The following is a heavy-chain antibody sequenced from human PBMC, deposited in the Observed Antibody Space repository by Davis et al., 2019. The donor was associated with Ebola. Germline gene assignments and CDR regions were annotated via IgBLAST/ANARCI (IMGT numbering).Heavy chain of an antibody. Sequence: GGSLRLSCAASGFTFSGSAMHWVRQASGKGLEWVANIKQDGSEKYYVDSVKGRFTISRDNAKNSLYLQMNSLRAEDTAVYYCARDLIVVVPAAINWFDPWGQGTLVTVSS. V-gene: IGHV3-7*03. CDR1: GFTFSGSA. CDR3: ARDLIVVVPAAINWFDP. J-gene: IGHJ5*02. CDR2: IKQDGSEK. D-gene: IGHD2-2*01.